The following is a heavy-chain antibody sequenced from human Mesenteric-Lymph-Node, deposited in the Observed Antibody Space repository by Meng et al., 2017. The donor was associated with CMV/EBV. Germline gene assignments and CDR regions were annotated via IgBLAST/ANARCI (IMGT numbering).Heavy chain of an antibody. CDR3: ARDAPGPITIQH. CDR1: GYTFTSYG. D-gene: IGHD3-9*01. J-gene: IGHJ4*02. Sequence: ASVKVSCKASGYTFTSYGISWVRQAPGQGLEWMGWINPNSGGTNYAQKFQGRVTMTRDTSISTAYMELSRLRSDDTAVYYCARDAPGPITIQHWGQGTLVTVSS. V-gene: IGHV1-2*02. CDR2: INPNSGGT.